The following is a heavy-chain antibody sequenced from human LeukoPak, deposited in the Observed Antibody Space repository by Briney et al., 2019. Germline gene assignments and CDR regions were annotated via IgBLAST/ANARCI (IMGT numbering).Heavy chain of an antibody. V-gene: IGHV3-7*01. Sequence: GGSLRLSCAASGFTFSTYWMFWVRQAPGKGLEWLASIKNDGSDIYYEDSVKGRFTISRDNAKNSLYLQLSSLRAEDTAVYFCARDHLAGWALEYWGQGTLVTVSS. D-gene: IGHD6-19*01. CDR3: ARDHLAGWALEY. CDR1: GFTFSTYW. J-gene: IGHJ4*02. CDR2: IKNDGSDI.